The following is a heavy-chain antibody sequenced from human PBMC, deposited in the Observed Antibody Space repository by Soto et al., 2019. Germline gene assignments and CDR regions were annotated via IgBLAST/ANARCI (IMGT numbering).Heavy chain of an antibody. CDR3: ARGLEAVGTSLGFDY. V-gene: IGHV1-69*06. CDR1: GGTFSSYA. Sequence: SSVKVSCKASGGTFSSYAISWVRQAPGQGLEWMGGIIPIFGTANYAQKFQGRVTITADKSTSTAYMELSSLRSEDTAVYYCARGLEAVGTSLGFDYWGQGTLVTVSS. D-gene: IGHD6-13*01. CDR2: IIPIFGTA. J-gene: IGHJ4*02.